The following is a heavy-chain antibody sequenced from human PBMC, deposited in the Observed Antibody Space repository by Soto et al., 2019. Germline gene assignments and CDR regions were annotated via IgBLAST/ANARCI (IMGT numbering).Heavy chain of an antibody. D-gene: IGHD3-16*01. V-gene: IGHV4-31*03. Sequence: QVQLQESGPGLVKPSQTLSLTCTVSGGSISSGGYYWSWIRQHPGKGLEWIGYIYYSGSTYYNPSLKRRVTISVDTSKNQFALKLSSVTAADTAVYYCARDLIRDDAFDIWGQGTMVTVSS. CDR1: GGSISSGGYY. CDR3: ARDLIRDDAFDI. CDR2: IYYSGST. J-gene: IGHJ3*02.